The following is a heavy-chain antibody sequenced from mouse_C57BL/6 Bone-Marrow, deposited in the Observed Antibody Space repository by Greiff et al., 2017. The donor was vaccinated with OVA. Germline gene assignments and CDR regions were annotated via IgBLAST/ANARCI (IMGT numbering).Heavy chain of an antibody. V-gene: IGHV1-22*01. CDR2: INPNNGGT. J-gene: IGHJ3*01. CDR1: GYTFTDYN. CDR3: ARRRRYYSSSFAY. Sequence: VQLQQPGPELVKPGASVKMSCKASGYTFTDYNMHWVKQSHGKSLEWIGYINPNNGGTSYNQKFKGKATLTVNKSSSTAYMELRSLTSEDSAVYYCARRRRYYSSSFAYWGQGTLVTVSA. D-gene: IGHD2-12*01.